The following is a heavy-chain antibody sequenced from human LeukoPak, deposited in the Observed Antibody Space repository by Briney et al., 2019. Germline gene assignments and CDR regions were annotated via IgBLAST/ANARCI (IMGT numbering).Heavy chain of an antibody. CDR1: GFTFSSYA. CDR3: AKCQLAANSAFDI. J-gene: IGHJ3*02. V-gene: IGHV3-23*01. D-gene: IGHD6-13*01. Sequence: GGSLRLSCAASGFTFSSYAMSWVRQAPGKGLEWVSSISGSGVSTYYADSVKGRFTISRDNSKNTIYLQMYSLRAEDTAVYYCAKCQLAANSAFDIWGQGTMVSVSS. CDR2: ISGSGVST.